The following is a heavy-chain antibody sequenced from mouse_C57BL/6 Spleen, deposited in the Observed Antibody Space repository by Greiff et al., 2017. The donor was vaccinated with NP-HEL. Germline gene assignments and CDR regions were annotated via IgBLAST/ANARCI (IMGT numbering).Heavy chain of an antibody. Sequence: EVQLQQSGTVLARPGASVKMSCKTSGYTFTSYWMHWVKQRPGQGLEWIGAIYPGNRDTSYNQKFKGKAKLTAVTSASTAYMELSSLTNEDSAVYYCTRDYGSSPYYAMDYWGQGTSVTVSS. CDR2: IYPGNRDT. V-gene: IGHV1-5*01. CDR3: TRDYGSSPYYAMDY. CDR1: GYTFTSYW. D-gene: IGHD1-1*01. J-gene: IGHJ4*01.